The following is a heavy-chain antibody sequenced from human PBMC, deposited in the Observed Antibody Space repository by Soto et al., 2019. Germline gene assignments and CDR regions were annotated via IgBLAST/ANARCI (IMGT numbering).Heavy chain of an antibody. V-gene: IGHV1-69*01. CDR3: ASLRLEPERANLPLMFGLDV. CDR2: ITPILGTA. Sequence: QVQLVQSGAEVKKPGSSVRVSCKASGDTFTGHAITWVRQAPAQGLEWLGVITPILGTANYAPNFQGRVTNTADDSAITDFMDLTSLKFDDTAVYYCASLRLEPERANLPLMFGLDVWGQGTTVTVSS. J-gene: IGHJ6*02. CDR1: GDTFTGHA. D-gene: IGHD2-8*01.